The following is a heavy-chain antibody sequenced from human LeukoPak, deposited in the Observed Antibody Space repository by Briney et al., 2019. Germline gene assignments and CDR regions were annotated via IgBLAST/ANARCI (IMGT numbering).Heavy chain of an antibody. Sequence: GGSLRLSCAASGFTFSSYDMHWVRQATGKGLEWVSGISLAGDTYYAGSVKGRCTISRENAKNSLYLQMNSLRAGDTAVYYCVRGLAVAGATGGYFDLWGRGTLVTVSS. D-gene: IGHD6-19*01. CDR3: VRGLAVAGATGGYFDL. V-gene: IGHV3-13*01. J-gene: IGHJ2*01. CDR2: ISLAGDT. CDR1: GFTFSSYD.